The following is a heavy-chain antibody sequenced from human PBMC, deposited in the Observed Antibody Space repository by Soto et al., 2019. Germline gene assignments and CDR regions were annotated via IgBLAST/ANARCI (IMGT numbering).Heavy chain of an antibody. V-gene: IGHV3-30*18. J-gene: IGHJ6*02. D-gene: IGHD6-13*01. CDR1: GFTFSSYG. CDR2: ISYDGSNK. Sequence: QVQLVESGGGVVQPGRSLRLSCAASGFTFSSYGMHWVRQAPGKGLEWVAVISYDGSNKYYADSVKGRFTISRDNSKNTLYLQMNSLRAEDTAVYYCAKDRQRTSSWYLGTSPDYGMDVWGQGTTVTVSS. CDR3: AKDRQRTSSWYLGTSPDYGMDV.